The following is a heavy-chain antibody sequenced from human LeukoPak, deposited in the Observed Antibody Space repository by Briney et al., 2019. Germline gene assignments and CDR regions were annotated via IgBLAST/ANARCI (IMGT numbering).Heavy chain of an antibody. CDR2: INSDGSST. CDR3: TSTSGARSLGY. J-gene: IGHJ4*02. Sequence: GGSLRLSCAASGFTFSSYWMHWVRQAPGKGLVWVSHINSDGSSTTYADSVKGRFTISRDNAKNTLYLQMNSLRAEDTAVYYYTSTSGARSLGYGGQGTLVTVSS. D-gene: IGHD1-1*01. CDR1: GFTFSSYW. V-gene: IGHV3-74*01.